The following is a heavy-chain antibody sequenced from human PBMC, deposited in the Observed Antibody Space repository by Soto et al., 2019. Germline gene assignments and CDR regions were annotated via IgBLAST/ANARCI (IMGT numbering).Heavy chain of an antibody. D-gene: IGHD3-10*01. CDR3: AKDIFGTGSY. V-gene: IGHV3-43*01. Sequence: GGSLRLSCAASGFTFDDYTMHWVRQAPGKGLEWVSLISWDGGSTYYADSVKGRFTISRDNSKNSLYLQMNSLRTEDTALYYCAKDIFGTGSYWGQGTLVTVSS. J-gene: IGHJ4*02. CDR2: ISWDGGST. CDR1: GFTFDDYT.